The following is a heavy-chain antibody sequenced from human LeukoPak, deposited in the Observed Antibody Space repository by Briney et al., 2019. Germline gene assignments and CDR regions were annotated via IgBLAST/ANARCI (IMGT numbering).Heavy chain of an antibody. D-gene: IGHD3-22*01. CDR2: ITSSGDAT. J-gene: IGHJ4*02. Sequence: GGSLRVSCAASGFTFNIYSMSWVRQAPGKGLEWVSSITSSGDATFYADSVKDRFTISRDNSKNTLYLQMSWLRAEDTAVYYCAKDRPNYHESNGHYYRPNGDYWGQGTLVTVSS. CDR3: AKDRPNYHESNGHYYRPNGDY. V-gene: IGHV3-23*01. CDR1: GFTFNIYS.